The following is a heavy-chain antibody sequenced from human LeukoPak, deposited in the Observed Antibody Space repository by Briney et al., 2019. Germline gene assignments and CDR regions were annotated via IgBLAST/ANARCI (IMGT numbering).Heavy chain of an antibody. Sequence: PGGSLRLSCAASGFTFDDYTIHWVRQAPGKGLEWVSLISWDGGSTYYADSVKGRFTISRDNSKNSLYLQMNSLRTEDTALYYCAKEGIAAALPYYYYMDVWGKGTTVTISS. CDR1: GFTFDDYT. CDR2: ISWDGGST. D-gene: IGHD6-13*01. V-gene: IGHV3-43*01. J-gene: IGHJ6*03. CDR3: AKEGIAAALPYYYYMDV.